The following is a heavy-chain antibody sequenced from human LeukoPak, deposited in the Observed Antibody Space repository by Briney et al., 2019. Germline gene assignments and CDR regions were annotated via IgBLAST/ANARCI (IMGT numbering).Heavy chain of an antibody. CDR1: GGSISSYY. CDR3: ASSITMVQKFDY. Sequence: SETLSLTCTVSGGSISSYYWSWIRQPAGKGLEWIGRIYTSGSTNYNPSLKSRVTMSVDTSKNQFSLKLSSVTAADTAVYYCASSITMVQKFDYWGQGTLVTVSS. V-gene: IGHV4-4*07. J-gene: IGHJ4*02. CDR2: IYTSGST. D-gene: IGHD3-10*01.